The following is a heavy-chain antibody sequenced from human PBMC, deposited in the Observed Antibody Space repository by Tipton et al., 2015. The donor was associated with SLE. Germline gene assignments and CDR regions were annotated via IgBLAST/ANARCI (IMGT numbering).Heavy chain of an antibody. J-gene: IGHJ6*02. CDR2: FNTNTGNP. D-gene: IGHD4-11*01. CDR1: GYILTSYA. V-gene: IGHV7-4-1*02. CDR3: ARGPAFNDCSDFYGMDV. Sequence: QSGPEVKKPGASVKVSCQASGYILTSYAINWVRQAPGQGLEWMGWFNTNTGNPAYAQDFTGRFVFSSDTSVNTAYVEISNLKPEDTAVYYCARGPAFNDCSDFYGMDVWGQGTTVTVSS.